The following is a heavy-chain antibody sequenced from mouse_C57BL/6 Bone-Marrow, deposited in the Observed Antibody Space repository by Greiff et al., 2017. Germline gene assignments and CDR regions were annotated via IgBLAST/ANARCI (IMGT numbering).Heavy chain of an antibody. D-gene: IGHD1-1*01. Sequence: QVQLQQSGAELVKPGASVKMSCKASGYTFTSYWITWVKQRPGQGLEWIGDIYPGSGSTNYNEKFKSKATLTVDTSSSTAYMQLSSLTSEDSAVYFCARDHYGSSYPWFAYWGQGTLVTVSA. J-gene: IGHJ3*01. CDR2: IYPGSGST. CDR3: ARDHYGSSYPWFAY. V-gene: IGHV1-55*01. CDR1: GYTFTSYW.